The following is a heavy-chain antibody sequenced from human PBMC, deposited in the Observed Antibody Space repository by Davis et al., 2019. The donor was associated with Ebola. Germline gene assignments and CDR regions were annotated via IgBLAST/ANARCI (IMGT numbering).Heavy chain of an antibody. CDR2: IYYSGST. CDR3: ARVEGYDILTGYGFDY. D-gene: IGHD3-9*01. CDR1: GGSISSGDYY. J-gene: IGHJ4*02. Sequence: MPSETLSLTCTVSGGSISSGDYYWSWIRQPPGKGLEWIGYIYYSGSTYYNPPLKSRVTISVDTSKNQFSLKLSSVTAADTAVYYCARVEGYDILTGYGFDYWGQGTLVTVSS. V-gene: IGHV4-30-4*01.